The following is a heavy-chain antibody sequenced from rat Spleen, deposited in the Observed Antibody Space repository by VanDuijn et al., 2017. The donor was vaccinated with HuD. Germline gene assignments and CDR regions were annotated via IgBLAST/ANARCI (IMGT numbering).Heavy chain of an antibody. CDR3: VRQETSGYSNWFTY. J-gene: IGHJ3*01. CDR2: ISPSGGGT. Sequence: EVQLVESGGDLVQPVGSLKLSCAASGFTFNNYDMAWVRQAPTKGLEWVASISPSGGGTWYRDSVKGRFTVSRDNADSTLYLQVDSLRSEDTATYYCVRQETSGYSNWFTYWGQGTLVTVSS. D-gene: IGHD4-3*01. CDR1: GFTFNNYD. V-gene: IGHV5-25*01.